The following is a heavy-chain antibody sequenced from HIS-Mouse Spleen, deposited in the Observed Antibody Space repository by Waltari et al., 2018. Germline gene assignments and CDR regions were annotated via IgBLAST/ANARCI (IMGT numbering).Heavy chain of an antibody. D-gene: IGHD6-13*01. Sequence: QVQLVQSGAEGKKPGASGKVSCKASGYTFTGYYMHWVRQGPGQGLEWRGWINPNIGGTNYAQKFQGRVTMTRDTSISTAYMELSRLRSDDTAVYYCARDRSSSWYAFDIWGQGTMVTVSS. CDR1: GYTFTGYY. CDR3: ARDRSSSWYAFDI. J-gene: IGHJ3*02. CDR2: INPNIGGT. V-gene: IGHV1-2*02.